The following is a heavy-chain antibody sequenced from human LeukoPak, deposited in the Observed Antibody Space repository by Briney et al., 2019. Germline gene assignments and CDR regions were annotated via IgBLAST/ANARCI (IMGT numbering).Heavy chain of an antibody. Sequence: PSETLSLTCAVYGGSFSGYYWSWIRQAPGKGLEWIGEINHSGSTNYNPSLKSRVTISVDTSKNQFSLKLSSVTAADTAVYYCAGGIAVAGKDYWGQGTLVTVSS. CDR2: INHSGST. CDR3: AGGIAVAGKDY. CDR1: GGSFSGYY. D-gene: IGHD6-19*01. V-gene: IGHV4-34*01. J-gene: IGHJ4*02.